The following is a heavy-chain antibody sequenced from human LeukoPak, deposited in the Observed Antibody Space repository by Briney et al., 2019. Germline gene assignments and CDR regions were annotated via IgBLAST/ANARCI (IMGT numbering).Heavy chain of an antibody. Sequence: PVGSLRLSCAASGFTFSSYAISWVRQAPGKGLEWVACISGSGGGTYYTDSVKGRFTISRDNSKNTLYLQMNSLRAEDTAGYQCAKGRYYHDNSDDFESWGQGTMVTVSS. CDR3: AKGRYYHDNSDDFES. CDR2: ISGSGGGT. CDR1: GFTFSSYA. D-gene: IGHD3-22*01. J-gene: IGHJ3*02. V-gene: IGHV3-23*01.